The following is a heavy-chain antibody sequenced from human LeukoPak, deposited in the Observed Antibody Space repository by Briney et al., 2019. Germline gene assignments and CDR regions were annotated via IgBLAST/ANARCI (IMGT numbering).Heavy chain of an antibody. D-gene: IGHD6-19*01. CDR3: ARLRGWQWLVLDY. J-gene: IGHJ4*02. CDR1: GASITGYY. CDR2: IYYSGST. V-gene: IGHV4-59*08. Sequence: PSETLSLTCTFSGASITGYYWSWIRQPPGKGLEWIGYIYYSGSTNYNPSLKSRVTISVDTSKNQLSLKLSSVTAADTAVYYCARLRGWQWLVLDYWGQGTLVTVSS.